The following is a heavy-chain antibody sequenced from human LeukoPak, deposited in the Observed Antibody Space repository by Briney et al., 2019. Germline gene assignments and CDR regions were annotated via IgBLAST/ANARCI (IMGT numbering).Heavy chain of an antibody. CDR2: ISYDGSNK. CDR3: ARDGGPNCGGDCYFPNYYYYMDV. CDR1: GFTFSSYA. V-gene: IGHV3-30-3*01. J-gene: IGHJ6*03. D-gene: IGHD2-21*01. Sequence: PGGSLRLSCAASGFTFSSYAMHWVSQAPGKGLEWVAVISYDGSNKYYADSVKGRFTISRDNSKNTLYLQMNSLRAEDTAVYYCARDGGPNCGGDCYFPNYYYYMDVWGKGTTVTVSS.